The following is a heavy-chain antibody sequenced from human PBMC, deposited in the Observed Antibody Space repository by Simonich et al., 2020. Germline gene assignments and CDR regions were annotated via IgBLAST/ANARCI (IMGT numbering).Heavy chain of an antibody. V-gene: IGHV3-21*01. D-gene: IGHD7-27*01. CDR2: IRSSSSDI. CDR3: ARSHWGSPIDY. J-gene: IGHJ4*02. Sequence: EVQLVESGGGLVRPGGSLRLSCAASGFTFSSYSMNWGRQAPGKGLEGVSSIRSSSSDIYYADSVKGRFTISRDNAKNSLYLQMNSRRAEDTAVYYCARSHWGSPIDYWGQGTLVTVSS. CDR1: GFTFSSYS.